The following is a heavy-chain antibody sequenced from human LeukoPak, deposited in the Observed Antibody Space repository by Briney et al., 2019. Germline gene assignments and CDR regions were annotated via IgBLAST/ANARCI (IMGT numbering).Heavy chain of an antibody. D-gene: IGHD1-1*01. CDR1: GYTFTGYY. CDR2: INAGNGNT. Sequence: ASVKVSCKASGYTFTGYYMHWVRQAPGQGLEWMGWINAGNGNTKYSQEFQGRVTITRDTSASTAYMELSSLRSEDMAVYYCARGRYSDFDYWGQGTLVTVSS. CDR3: ARGRYSDFDY. J-gene: IGHJ4*02. V-gene: IGHV1-3*03.